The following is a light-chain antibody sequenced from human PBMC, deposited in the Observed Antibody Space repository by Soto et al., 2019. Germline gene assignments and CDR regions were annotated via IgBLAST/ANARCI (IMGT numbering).Light chain of an antibody. CDR1: SSNIGSNS. V-gene: IGLV1-44*01. CDR3: AAWDGSLNGPV. J-gene: IGLJ2*01. Sequence: QSVLTQPPSASGTPGQRVTISCSVNSSNIGSNSVHWYQQLPGTAPKLVIYSDDHRPSGVPDRFSGSKSGTSASLAISGLQSVDEADYYCAAWDGSLNGPVFGGGTQLTVL. CDR2: SDD.